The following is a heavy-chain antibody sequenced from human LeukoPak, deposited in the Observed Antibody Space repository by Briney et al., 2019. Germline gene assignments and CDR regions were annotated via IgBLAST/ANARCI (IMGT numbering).Heavy chain of an antibody. J-gene: IGHJ4*02. CDR2: IYYTGST. Sequence: PSETLSLTCTVSGDSIRNGDCYWTWIRQLTGKGLQWIGYIYYTGSTYYNPSLKSRVTMSLDTSKNQFSLRLSSVTAADTAVYYCARVNYGGNLFEDWGQGTLVTVST. D-gene: IGHD4-23*01. CDR1: GDSIRNGDCY. V-gene: IGHV4-31*03. CDR3: ARVNYGGNLFED.